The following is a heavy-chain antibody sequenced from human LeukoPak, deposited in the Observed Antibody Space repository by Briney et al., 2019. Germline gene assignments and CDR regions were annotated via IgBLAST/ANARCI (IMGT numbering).Heavy chain of an antibody. V-gene: IGHV3-23*01. CDR2: ISGSGGST. Sequence: PGGSLRLSCAASGFTFSSYAMSWVRQAPGKGLEWVSAISGSGGSTYYADSVKGRFTISRDNSKNTLYLQMNSLRAEDTAVYYCAKQSGWNYEGGWFDPWGQGTLVTVSS. D-gene: IGHD1-7*01. CDR1: GFTFSSYA. CDR3: AKQSGWNYEGGWFDP. J-gene: IGHJ5*02.